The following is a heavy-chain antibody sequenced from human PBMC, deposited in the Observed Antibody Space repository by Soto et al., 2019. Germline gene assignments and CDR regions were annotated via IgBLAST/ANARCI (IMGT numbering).Heavy chain of an antibody. D-gene: IGHD6-19*01. CDR3: ASPIAVAGPYYYYGMDV. CDR2: INPSGGST. V-gene: IGHV1-46*01. Sequence: EASVKVSCKASGYTFTSYYMHWVRQAPGQGLEWMGIINPSGGSTSYAQKFQGRVTMTRDTSTSTVYMELSSLRSEDTAVYYCASPIAVAGPYYYYGMDVWGQGTTVTVSS. CDR1: GYTFTSYY. J-gene: IGHJ6*02.